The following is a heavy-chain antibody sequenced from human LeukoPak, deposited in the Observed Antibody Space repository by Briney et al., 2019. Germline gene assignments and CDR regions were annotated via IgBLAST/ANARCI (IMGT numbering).Heavy chain of an antibody. Sequence: PGGSLRLSCTGSGFTFRTYAFSWVRQAPGKGLEWVSATGSNGVTYYADSVKGRFTISRDNSKNTLYLQMNSLRAEDTAVYYCARTPRYCSGTSCYAGYFDYWGQGTLVTVSS. V-gene: IGHV3-23*01. CDR2: TGSNGVT. D-gene: IGHD2-2*01. CDR3: ARTPRYCSGTSCYAGYFDY. CDR1: GFTFRTYA. J-gene: IGHJ4*02.